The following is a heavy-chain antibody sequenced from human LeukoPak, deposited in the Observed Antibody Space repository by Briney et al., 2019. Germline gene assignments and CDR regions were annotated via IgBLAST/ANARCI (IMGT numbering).Heavy chain of an antibody. V-gene: IGHV4-59*08. D-gene: IGHD2-2*01. CDR1: GGSISPDY. CDR3: ARQWDIVVVPAAILDP. CDR2: TYYTGTT. Sequence: SETLSLTCTVSGGSISPDYWSWIRQPPGKGLEWIGYTYYTGTTNYNPSLKSRVTISVDTSKNQFSLKLSSVTAADTAVYYCARQWDIVVVPAAILDPWGQGTLVTVSS. J-gene: IGHJ5*02.